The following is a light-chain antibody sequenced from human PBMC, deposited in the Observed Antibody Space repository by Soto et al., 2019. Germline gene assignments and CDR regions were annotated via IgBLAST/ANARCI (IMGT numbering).Light chain of an antibody. J-gene: IGKJ1*01. CDR3: HQSYNWLT. CDR1: KRVNRN. V-gene: IGKV3-15*01. Sequence: EIVMTQSPATLSVSPGGIATLSCMSSKRVNRNIAWSHQKPGQTPRLLIYGASHRATGVPARIRGSGSGKEFTLTISSLQSEELALYYWHQSYNWLTFGQRT. CDR2: GAS.